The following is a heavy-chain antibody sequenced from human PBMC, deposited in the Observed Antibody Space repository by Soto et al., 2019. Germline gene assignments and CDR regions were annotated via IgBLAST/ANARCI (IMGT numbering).Heavy chain of an antibody. CDR3: TTDLNRWWLRPVGY. Sequence: GGSLRLSCAASGFTFSNAWMSWVRQAPGKGLEWVGRIKSKTDGGTTDYAAPVKGRFTISRDDSKNTLYLQMNSLKTEDTAVYYCTTDLNRWWLRPVGYWGQGTLVTVSS. D-gene: IGHD5-12*01. V-gene: IGHV3-15*01. CDR1: GFTFSNAW. CDR2: IKSKTDGGTT. J-gene: IGHJ4*02.